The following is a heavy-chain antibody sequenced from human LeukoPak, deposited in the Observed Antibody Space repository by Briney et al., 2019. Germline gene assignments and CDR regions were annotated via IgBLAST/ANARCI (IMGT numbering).Heavy chain of an antibody. CDR2: TYQRSKWYN. CDR1: GDSVSINSAA. V-gene: IGHV6-1*01. D-gene: IGHD6-19*01. Sequence: SQTLSLTCAISGDSVSINSAAWNWIRQSPSRGLEWLGRTYQRSKWYNDYAVSVKSRITINPDISENQFSLQLNSVTPEDTAVNYCARSPSPYSSGWCFDYWGQGTLVTVSS. CDR3: ARSPSPYSSGWCFDY. J-gene: IGHJ4*02.